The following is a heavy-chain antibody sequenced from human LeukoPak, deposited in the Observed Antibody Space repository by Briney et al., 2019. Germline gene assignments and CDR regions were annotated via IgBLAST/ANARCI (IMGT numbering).Heavy chain of an antibody. J-gene: IGHJ4*02. CDR2: ISSNGGST. Sequence: PGGSLRLSCSASGFTFSSYAMHWVRQAPGKGLEYVSAISSNGGSTYYADSVKGRFTISRDNAKNSLYLQMNSLRVEDTAVYYCARDKYGAYFDSWGQGTLVTVSS. V-gene: IGHV3-64*04. CDR1: GFTFSSYA. D-gene: IGHD4-17*01. CDR3: ARDKYGAYFDS.